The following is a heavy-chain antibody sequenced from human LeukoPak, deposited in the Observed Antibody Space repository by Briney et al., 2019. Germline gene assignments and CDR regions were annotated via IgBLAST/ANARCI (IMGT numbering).Heavy chain of an antibody. CDR1: GGSISSGGYS. CDR3: ARGDYGDYWAGNWFDP. D-gene: IGHD4-17*01. CDR2: IYHSGST. J-gene: IGHJ5*02. Sequence: SETLSLTCAVSGGSISSGGYSWSWIRQPPGKGLEWIGYIYHSGSTYYNPSLKSRVTISVDRSKNQFSLKLSSVTAADTAVYYCARGDYGDYWAGNWFDPWGQGTLVTVSS. V-gene: IGHV4-30-2*01.